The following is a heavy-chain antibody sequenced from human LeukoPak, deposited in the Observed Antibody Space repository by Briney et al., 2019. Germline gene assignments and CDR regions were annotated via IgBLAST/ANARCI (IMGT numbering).Heavy chain of an antibody. V-gene: IGHV3-48*04. CDR1: GFAFSSYS. CDR3: ARDPYASGDPTPGY. J-gene: IGHJ4*02. CDR2: ISSSSSTI. D-gene: IGHD3-10*01. Sequence: PGRSLRLSCAASGFAFSSYSMNWVRQAPGKGLEWVSYISSSSSTIYYADSVKGRFTISRDNAKNSLYLHMNSLRAEDTAVYYCARDPYASGDPTPGYWGQGTLVTVSS.